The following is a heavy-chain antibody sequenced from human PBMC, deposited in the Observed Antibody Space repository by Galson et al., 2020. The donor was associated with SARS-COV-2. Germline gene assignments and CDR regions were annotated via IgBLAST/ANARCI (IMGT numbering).Heavy chain of an antibody. Sequence: GESLKISCKGSGYSFSTYWIAWVRQMPGKGLEWMGIIYPGDSDTRYSPSFQGQVTISADNSINTAYLQWSNLRASDTAMYYCARHTPPRYYGSGSYYFDYWGQGTLVTVSS. D-gene: IGHD3-10*01. CDR2: IYPGDSDT. CDR1: GYSFSTYW. V-gene: IGHV5-51*01. CDR3: ARHTPPRYYGSGSYYFDY. J-gene: IGHJ4*02.